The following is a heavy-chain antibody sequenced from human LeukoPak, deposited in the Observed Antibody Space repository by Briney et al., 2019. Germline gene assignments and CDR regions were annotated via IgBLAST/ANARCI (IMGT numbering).Heavy chain of an antibody. CDR3: ATGVRGITAAGDYYFDY. CDR2: IYDIGTT. J-gene: IGHJ4*02. V-gene: IGHV4-59*07. Sequence: SDTLSLTCTVSGGSITRFYWSWIRQPPGKGLEWIVYIYDIGTTNYNPSLKTRVTISVDTSNNQFSLKLSSVTAADTAVYYCATGVRGITAAGDYYFDYWGQGTLVTVSS. D-gene: IGHD6-13*01. CDR1: GGSITRFY.